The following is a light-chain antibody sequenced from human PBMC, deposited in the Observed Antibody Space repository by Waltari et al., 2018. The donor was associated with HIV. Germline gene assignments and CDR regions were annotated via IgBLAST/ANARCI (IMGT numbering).Light chain of an antibody. CDR1: SSNIAAAYD. J-gene: IGLJ2*01. CDR2: GNN. V-gene: IGLV1-40*01. Sequence: QSVPTPAPSVSGPTGQMVAIACTGSSSNIAAAYDVHCYQQLPGTAPKLLIYGNNNRPSGVPDRFSGSKSGTSASLAITGLQAEDEADYYCQSYDKSLSGSVFGGGTKLTVL. CDR3: QSYDKSLSGSV.